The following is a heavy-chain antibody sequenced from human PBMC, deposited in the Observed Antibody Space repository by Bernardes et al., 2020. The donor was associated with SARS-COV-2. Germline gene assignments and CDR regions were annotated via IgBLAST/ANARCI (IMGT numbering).Heavy chain of an antibody. D-gene: IGHD1-26*01. J-gene: IGHJ3*02. CDR3: ARSGTYPDAFDI. CDR2: ISNDGSIK. V-gene: IGHV3-30-3*01. CDR1: GFTFSSSA. Sequence: GGSLRLSCTASGFTFSSSAMHWVRQAPGKGPEWVAVISNDGSIKYYTDSVKGRFTISRDNSKNTLYLLMNSLRSEDTAMYYCARSGTYPDAFDIWGQGTMVTVSS.